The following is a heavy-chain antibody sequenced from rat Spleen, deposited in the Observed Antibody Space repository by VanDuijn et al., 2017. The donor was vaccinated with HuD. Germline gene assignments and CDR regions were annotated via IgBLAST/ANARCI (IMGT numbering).Heavy chain of an antibody. Sequence: EVQLVESGGGLVQPGRSLKLSCAASGFTFSDYYMAWVRQAPKKGLEWVASISYEGSSTYYGDSVKGRFTISRDNAKNTLYLQMNSLRSEDTATYYCTRHGSQYNSGYGDWGQGVMVTVSS. CDR2: ISYEGSST. J-gene: IGHJ2*01. CDR1: GFTFSDYY. V-gene: IGHV5-22*01. D-gene: IGHD4-3*01. CDR3: TRHGSQYNSGYGD.